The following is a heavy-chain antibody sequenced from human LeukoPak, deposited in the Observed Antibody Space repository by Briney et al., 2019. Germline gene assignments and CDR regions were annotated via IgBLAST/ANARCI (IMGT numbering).Heavy chain of an antibody. CDR2: LYHSDSA. J-gene: IGHJ6*03. V-gene: IGHV4-38-2*01. Sequence: SETLSLTCAVSGYSSSDGYYWVWIRPPPGRGLEWIGSLYHSDSAYYNTSLRSRVSMSVDTSKNQFSLTLSFVTAADTAVYYCARQHDSYYYYYIDVWGSGTTVTVSS. CDR3: ARQHDSYYYYYIDV. CDR1: GYSSSDGYY.